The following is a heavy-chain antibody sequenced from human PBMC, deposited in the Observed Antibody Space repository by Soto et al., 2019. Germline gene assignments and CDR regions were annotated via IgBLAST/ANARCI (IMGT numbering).Heavy chain of an antibody. J-gene: IGHJ4*02. CDR2: ISYDGSNK. CDR1: GFTFSSYG. Sequence: PGGSLRLSCAASGFTFSSYGMHWVRQAPGKGLEWVAVISYDGSNKYYADSVKGRFTISRDNSKNTLYLQMNSLRAEDTAVYYCAKDREFSIDYWGQGTLVTVSS. V-gene: IGHV3-30*18. CDR3: AKDREFSIDY.